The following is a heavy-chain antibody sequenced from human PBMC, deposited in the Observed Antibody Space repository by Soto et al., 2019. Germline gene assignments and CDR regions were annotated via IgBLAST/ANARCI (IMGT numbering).Heavy chain of an antibody. CDR1: GYIFTSYN. Sequence: ASVKVSCKASGYIFTSYNMHWVRQAPGQGLEWMGIINPSGGSTSYVQKFQGRVTMTRDTSTSTVYMELSSLRSEDTAVYYCARGYYDSSAYSYFDYWGQGTLVTVSS. J-gene: IGHJ4*02. CDR3: ARGYYDSSAYSYFDY. D-gene: IGHD3-22*01. V-gene: IGHV1-46*01. CDR2: INPSGGST.